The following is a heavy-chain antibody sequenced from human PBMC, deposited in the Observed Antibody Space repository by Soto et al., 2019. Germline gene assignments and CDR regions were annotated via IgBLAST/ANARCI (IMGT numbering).Heavy chain of an antibody. Sequence: PGGSLRLSCAASGFTFSGSAMHWVRQASGKGLEWVGRIRSKANSYATAYAASVKGRFTISRDDSKNTAYLQMNSLKTEDTAVYYCTRHPLPSTEYYYYYGMDVWGQGTTVTVSS. CDR2: IRSKANSYAT. J-gene: IGHJ6*02. CDR1: GFTFSGSA. CDR3: TRHPLPSTEYYYYYGMDV. V-gene: IGHV3-73*01.